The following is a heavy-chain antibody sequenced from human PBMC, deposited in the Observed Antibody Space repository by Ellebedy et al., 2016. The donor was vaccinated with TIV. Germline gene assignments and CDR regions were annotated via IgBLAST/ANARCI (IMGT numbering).Heavy chain of an antibody. CDR2: MNPKSCNI. V-gene: IGHV1-8*01. D-gene: IGHD6-19*01. J-gene: IGHJ3*01. CDR3: TRGRGWLETFDV. CDR1: GYTFSTYD. Sequence: AASVKVSCKASGYTFSTYDINWARQATGQGLEWMGWMNPKSCNIGSAQKFRGRLTMTRNTSTGTAYMELNSLRFDDTAVYFCTRGRGWLETFDVWGQGTMVSVSS.